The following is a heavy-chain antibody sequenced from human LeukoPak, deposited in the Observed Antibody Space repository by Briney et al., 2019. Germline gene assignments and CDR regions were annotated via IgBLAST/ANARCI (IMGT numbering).Heavy chain of an antibody. V-gene: IGHV3-23*01. CDR1: GFTFSSYA. D-gene: IGHD6-13*01. Sequence: AGGSLRLSCAASGFTFSSYAMSWVRQAPGKGLEWVSAISGSGGSTYYTDSVKGRFTISRDSAKNSLYLQMNSLRAEDTAVYYCARDLYSSWYGAFDIWGQGTMVTVSS. J-gene: IGHJ3*02. CDR2: ISGSGGST. CDR3: ARDLYSSWYGAFDI.